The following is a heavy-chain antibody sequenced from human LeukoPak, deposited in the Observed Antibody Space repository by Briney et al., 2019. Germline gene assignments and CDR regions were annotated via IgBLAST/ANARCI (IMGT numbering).Heavy chain of an antibody. D-gene: IGHD3-3*01. CDR2: MSNDGSIK. V-gene: IGHV3-30-3*01. CDR3: ARELTIFGVVIQRYDTFDI. J-gene: IGHJ3*02. Sequence: PGGVLRLSCAASGFTFSGYTIHWVRQAPGKGLEWVAVMSNDGSIKKYANSMKGRFTISRDNSKNTLYLQMDSLRAEDTAVYYCARELTIFGVVIQRYDTFDIWGQGTMVTVSS. CDR1: GFTFSGYT.